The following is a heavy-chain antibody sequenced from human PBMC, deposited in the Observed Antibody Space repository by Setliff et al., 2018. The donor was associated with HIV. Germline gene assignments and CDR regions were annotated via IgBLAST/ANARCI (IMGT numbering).Heavy chain of an antibody. D-gene: IGHD6-13*01. CDR1: DYTLTSYG. J-gene: IGHJ4*02. V-gene: IGHV1-18*01. CDR2: ISGYRDT. Sequence: ASVKVSCKAPDYTLTSYGFTWVRQAPGQGLEWMGWISGYRDTNYAQKFQGRVTMTVDTSTSTAYMELRSLRSDDTAVYYCARNWHSTSPYYFDYWGQGTPVTVSS. CDR3: ARNWHSTSPYYFDY.